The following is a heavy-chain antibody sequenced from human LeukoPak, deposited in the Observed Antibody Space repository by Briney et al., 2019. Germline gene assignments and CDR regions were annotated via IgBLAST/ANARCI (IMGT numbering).Heavy chain of an antibody. CDR2: ISTSSGTI. V-gene: IGHV3-48*02. D-gene: IGHD1-26*01. CDR1: GFTFSSYN. CDR3: ARERPVGATPFDF. J-gene: IGHJ4*02. Sequence: GGSLRLSCAASGFTFSSYNMNWVGQAPEKGLEWVSYISTSSGTINYADSVKGRFTISRDNAKNSLYLQMNSLRDEDTAVYFCARERPVGATPFDFWGQGTLVTVSS.